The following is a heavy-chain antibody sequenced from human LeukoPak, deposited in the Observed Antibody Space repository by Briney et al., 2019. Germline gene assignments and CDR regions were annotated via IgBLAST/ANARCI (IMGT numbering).Heavy chain of an antibody. CDR3: ARDHYYYVY. CDR1: GFTFSSYV. Sequence: SLRLSCVASGFTFSSYVTHWVRQAPGKGLEWVAVMSFDGSNKYYADSVKGRFTISRDNSMNTLYLQMNSLRAEDTAVYYCARDHYYYVYWGQGTLVTVSS. J-gene: IGHJ4*02. CDR2: MSFDGSNK. V-gene: IGHV3-30-3*01. D-gene: IGHD3-10*02.